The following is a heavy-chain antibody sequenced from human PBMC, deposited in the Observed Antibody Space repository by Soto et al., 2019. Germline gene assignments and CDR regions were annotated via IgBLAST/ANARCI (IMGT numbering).Heavy chain of an antibody. CDR2: ISARGGST. J-gene: IGHJ6*02. CDR3: ARDPPNDKTQLDYGMDV. CDR1: VFPFNSYT. Sequence: PGVSPSICFSASVFPFNSYTMNWVRQAPGKGLEWVSLISARGGSTYYADSVKGRFTISRDNSKNTLYLQMNSLRAEDTGVYYCARDPPNDKTQLDYGMDVWGQGTAVNVSS. V-gene: IGHV3-23*01. D-gene: IGHD2-2*01.